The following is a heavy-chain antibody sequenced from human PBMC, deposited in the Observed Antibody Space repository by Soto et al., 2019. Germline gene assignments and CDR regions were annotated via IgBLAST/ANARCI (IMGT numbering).Heavy chain of an antibody. Sequence: PGGSLRLSCSASGFTFSEYSMHWVRQAPGKGLQYVSTTSSDGDITYYADSVKGRFTISRDNSKNTLYLQMNSLRPEDTAVYYCVKVSTFYDILTGYYSTNFFDPWGQGTLVTVS. CDR1: GFTFSEYS. V-gene: IGHV3-64D*06. J-gene: IGHJ5*02. CDR2: TSSDGDIT. CDR3: VKVSTFYDILTGYYSTNFFDP. D-gene: IGHD3-9*01.